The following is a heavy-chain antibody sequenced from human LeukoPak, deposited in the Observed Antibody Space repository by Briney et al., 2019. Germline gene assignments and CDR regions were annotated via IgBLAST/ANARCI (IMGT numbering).Heavy chain of an antibody. J-gene: IGHJ5*02. CDR1: GFTFSMYW. Sequence: GESLRLSCVASGFTFSMYWMTWFRQAPGKGLEWVANLKQDGSQTNYVDSVKGRFTISRDNAKKSLYLQMNSLRAGDTALYYCVRDRCSSTSCHDSPNWFDPWGQGTLVTVSS. CDR2: LKQDGSQT. V-gene: IGHV3-7*03. D-gene: IGHD2-2*01. CDR3: VRDRCSSTSCHDSPNWFDP.